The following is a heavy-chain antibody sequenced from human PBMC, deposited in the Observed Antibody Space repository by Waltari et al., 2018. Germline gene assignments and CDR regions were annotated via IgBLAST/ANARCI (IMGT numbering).Heavy chain of an antibody. V-gene: IGHV3-74*01. CDR2: INTDGSIT. J-gene: IGHJ4*02. D-gene: IGHD3-22*01. Sequence: EVQLVESGGGLVQPGGSLRLPCAASGFAFTSCWMDWVRQAPGKGRGWVSNINTDGSITAYADSVKGRFTISRDNAKNTLYLQMNSLRPEDTAVYYCAPQISMIQGVDWGQGTLVTVSS. CDR3: APQISMIQGVD. CDR1: GFAFTSCW.